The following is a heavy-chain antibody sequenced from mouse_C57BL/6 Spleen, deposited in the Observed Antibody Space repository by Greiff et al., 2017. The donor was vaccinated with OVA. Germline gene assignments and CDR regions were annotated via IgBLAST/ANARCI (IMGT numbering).Heavy chain of an antibody. CDR3: AGGTRYFDV. CDR1: GYSFTSYY. D-gene: IGHD3-3*01. Sequence: VQLQQSGPELVKPGASVKISCKASGYSFTSYYIHWVKQRPGQGLEWIGWIYPGSGNTKYNEKFKGKATLTADTSSSTAYMQLSSLTSEDSAVYYWAGGTRYFDVWGTGTTVTVSS. CDR2: IYPGSGNT. J-gene: IGHJ1*03. V-gene: IGHV1-66*01.